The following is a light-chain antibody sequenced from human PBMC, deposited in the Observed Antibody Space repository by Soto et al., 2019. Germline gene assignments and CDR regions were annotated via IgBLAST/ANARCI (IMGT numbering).Light chain of an antibody. V-gene: IGKV1-33*01. J-gene: IGKJ5*01. CDR2: DSS. Sequence: EIQMTQSPSALSASVGDRVTIICQASQDITNYLNWYQQKPGKAPNLLIHDSSNLETGVPSRFSGSGTGTYFSFTISSLQPEDIATYYCQQYDTLPLTFGQGTRLEIK. CDR3: QQYDTLPLT. CDR1: QDITNY.